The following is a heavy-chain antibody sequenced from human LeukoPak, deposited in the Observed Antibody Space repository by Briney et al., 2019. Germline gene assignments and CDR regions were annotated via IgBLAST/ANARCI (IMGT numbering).Heavy chain of an antibody. CDR2: ISAYNGNT. V-gene: IGHV1-18*01. D-gene: IGHD3-9*01. Sequence: ASVKVSCKASGYTFTSYGISWVRQAPGQGLEWMGWISAYNGNTNYAQKLQGRVTMTTDTSTSTAYMELRSLRSDDTAVYYCARALSPYDILTGWNYWGQGTLVTVSS. CDR3: ARALSPYDILTGWNY. CDR1: GYTFTSYG. J-gene: IGHJ4*02.